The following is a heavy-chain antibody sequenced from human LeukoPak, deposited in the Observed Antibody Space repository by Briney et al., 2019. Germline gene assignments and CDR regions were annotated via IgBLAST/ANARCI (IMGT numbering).Heavy chain of an antibody. CDR2: IRYDGSNK. V-gene: IGHV3-30*02. J-gene: IGHJ4*02. Sequence: GGSLRLSCAASGFTFSSYGMHWVRQAPGKGLEWVAFIRYDGSNKYYADSVKGRFTISRDNSKNTLYLQMNSLRAEDTAVYYCAKVGEYDCSSTSCQTDYWGQGTLVTASS. D-gene: IGHD2-2*01. CDR1: GFTFSSYG. CDR3: AKVGEYDCSSTSCQTDY.